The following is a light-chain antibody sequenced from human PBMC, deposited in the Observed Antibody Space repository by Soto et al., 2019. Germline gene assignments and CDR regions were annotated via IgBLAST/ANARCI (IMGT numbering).Light chain of an antibody. CDR2: DAS. CDR1: QSVSSY. CDR3: QQRSNWPPSIT. J-gene: IGKJ5*01. Sequence: EIVLTQSPANLSLSPWDRATLSCRTSQSVSSYLAWYQQKPGQAPRLLIYDASDRAPGIPARFSGSGSATDFTLTINNLEPEDFAVYYCQQRSNWPPSITFGQGTRLEIK. V-gene: IGKV3-11*01.